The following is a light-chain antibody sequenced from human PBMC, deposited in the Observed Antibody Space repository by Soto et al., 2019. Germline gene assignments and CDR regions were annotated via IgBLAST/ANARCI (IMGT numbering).Light chain of an antibody. CDR2: EVT. CDR3: SSYSGTNNYV. V-gene: IGLV2-8*01. CDR1: NSDVGGYNF. Sequence: QSALTQPPSASGSPGQSVTISCTGTNSDVGGYNFVSWYQQHPGKAPKLIIYEVTKRPSGVPDRFSGSKSGNTASLTVSGLQAEDEADYYCSSYSGTNNYVFGTGTKVTVL. J-gene: IGLJ1*01.